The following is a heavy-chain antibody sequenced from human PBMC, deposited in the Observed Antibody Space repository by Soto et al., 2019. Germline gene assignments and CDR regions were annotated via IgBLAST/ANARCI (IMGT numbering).Heavy chain of an antibody. CDR2: ISYDGSNK. V-gene: IGHV3-30-3*01. CDR1: GFTFSSYA. CDR3: ARGWTVAGTVSWFDP. Sequence: PGGSLRLSCAASGFTFSSYAMHWVRQAPGKGLEWVAVISYDGSNKYYADSVKGRFTISRDNSKNTLYLQMNSLRAEDTAVYYCARGWTVAGTVSWFDPWGQGTLVTVSS. J-gene: IGHJ5*02. D-gene: IGHD6-19*01.